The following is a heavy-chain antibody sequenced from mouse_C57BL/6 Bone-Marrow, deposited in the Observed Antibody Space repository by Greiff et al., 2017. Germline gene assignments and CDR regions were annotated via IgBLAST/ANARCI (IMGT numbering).Heavy chain of an antibody. V-gene: IGHV7-1*01. Sequence: EVMLVESGGGLVQSGRSLRLSCATSGFTFSDFYMEWVRQAPGKGLEWIAASRNKANDYTTEYSASVKGRFIVSRDTSQSILYLQMNALRAEDTAIYYCARDATDPYAMDYWGQGTSVTVSS. CDR3: ARDATDPYAMDY. CDR2: SRNKANDYTT. J-gene: IGHJ4*01. CDR1: GFTFSDFY.